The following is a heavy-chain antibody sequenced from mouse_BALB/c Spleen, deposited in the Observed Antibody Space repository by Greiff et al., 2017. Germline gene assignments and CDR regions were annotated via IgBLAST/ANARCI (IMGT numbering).Heavy chain of an antibody. CDR1: GYSITSDYA. Sequence: DVKLQESGPGLVKPSQSLSLTCTVTGYSITSDYAWNWIRQFPGNKLEWMGYISYSGSTSYNPSLKSRISITRDTSKNQFFLQLNSVTTEDTATYYCARRGYYGPTGYFDVWGAGTTVTVSS. J-gene: IGHJ1*01. CDR3: ARRGYYGPTGYFDV. CDR2: ISYSGST. V-gene: IGHV3-2*02. D-gene: IGHD1-1*01.